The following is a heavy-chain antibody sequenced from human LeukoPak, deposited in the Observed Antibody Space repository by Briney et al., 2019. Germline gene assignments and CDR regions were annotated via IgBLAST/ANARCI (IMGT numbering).Heavy chain of an antibody. CDR3: ARGPYYDFWSGYIDI. D-gene: IGHD3-3*01. V-gene: IGHV4-59*01. Sequence: SETLSLTCTVSGGSINSYYWSWIRQPPGKGLEWIGYIYYSGSTIYSPSLKSRVTISVDTSKNQFSLNLSSVTAADTALYYCARGPYYDFWSGYIDIWGQGTMVTVSS. CDR1: GGSINSYY. J-gene: IGHJ3*02. CDR2: IYYSGST.